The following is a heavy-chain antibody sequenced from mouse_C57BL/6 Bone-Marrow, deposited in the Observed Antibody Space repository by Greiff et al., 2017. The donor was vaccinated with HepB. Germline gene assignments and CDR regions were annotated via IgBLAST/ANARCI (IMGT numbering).Heavy chain of an antibody. V-gene: IGHV1-64*01. Sequence: QVQLQQPGAELVKPGASVKLSCKASGYTFTSYWMHWVKQRPGQGLEWIGMIHPNSGSTNSNEKFKSKATLTVDKSSSTAYMQLSSLTSEDSAVYYCASSGRLRLDYWGQGTTLTVSS. CDR2: IHPNSGST. CDR3: ASSGRLRLDY. J-gene: IGHJ2*01. CDR1: GYTFTSYW. D-gene: IGHD2-4*01.